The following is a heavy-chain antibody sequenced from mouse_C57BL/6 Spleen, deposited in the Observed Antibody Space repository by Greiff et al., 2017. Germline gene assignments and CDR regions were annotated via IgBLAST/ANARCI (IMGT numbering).Heavy chain of an antibody. Sequence: VQLQQPGAELVKPGASVKLSCKASGYTFPSYWMHWVKQRPGKGLAWLGMIHPTSASPPYNEMFKSKSTLAVDKCSSTAYMQLSSLTSEDTAVYYCASYYCSGYGYWGQGTTVTVSS. D-gene: IGHD1-1*01. CDR3: ASYYCSGYGY. V-gene: IGHV1-64*01. CDR1: GYTFPSYW. J-gene: IGHJ2*01. CDR2: IHPTSASP.